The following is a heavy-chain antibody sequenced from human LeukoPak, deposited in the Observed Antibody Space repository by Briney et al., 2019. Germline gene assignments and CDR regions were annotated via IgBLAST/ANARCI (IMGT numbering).Heavy chain of an antibody. CDR2: ISSSGSTI. V-gene: IGHV3-11*01. CDR3: ARGPMMYSSSWYGDAFDI. CDR1: GFTFSDYY. D-gene: IGHD6-13*01. J-gene: IGHJ3*02. Sequence: GGSLRLSCAASGFTFSDYYMSWIRQAPGKGLEWVSYISSSGSTIYYADSVKGRFTISRDNAKNSLYLQMNSLRAEDTAVYYCARGPMMYSSSWYGDAFDIWGQGTMDTVSS.